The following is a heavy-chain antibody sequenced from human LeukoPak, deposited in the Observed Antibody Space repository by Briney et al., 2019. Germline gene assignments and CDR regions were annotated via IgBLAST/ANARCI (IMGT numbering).Heavy chain of an antibody. D-gene: IGHD3-22*01. CDR2: RVLGSGEA. J-gene: IGHJ4*02. CDR1: GFTFANSA. V-gene: IGHV1-58*01. Sequence: ASGKVSCNAAGFTFANSAVQWGRQARGQRLGWRGGRVLGSGEADDAQKLKERRTVTRDMATSTVYMELSSLRSEDTAVYYCAAGFYHDASGYYFWGQGTQLTVSS. CDR3: AAGFYHDASGYYF.